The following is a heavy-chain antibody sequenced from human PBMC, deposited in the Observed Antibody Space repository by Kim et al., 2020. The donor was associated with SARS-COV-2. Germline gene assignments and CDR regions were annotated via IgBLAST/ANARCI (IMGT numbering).Heavy chain of an antibody. D-gene: IGHD2-15*01. CDR1: GGSISSGGYY. V-gene: IGHV4-31*03. Sequence: SETLSLTCTVSGGSISSGGYYWSWIRQHPGKGLEWIGYIYYSGSTYYNPSLKSRVTISVDTSKNQFSLKLSSVTAADTAVYYCARAIPQYGGNPWGAFDIWGQGTMVTVSS. J-gene: IGHJ3*02. CDR2: IYYSGST. CDR3: ARAIPQYGGNPWGAFDI.